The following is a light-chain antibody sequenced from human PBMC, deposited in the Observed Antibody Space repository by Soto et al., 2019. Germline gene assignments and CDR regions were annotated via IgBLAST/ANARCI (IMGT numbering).Light chain of an antibody. V-gene: IGKV1-5*03. CDR2: KAS. Sequence: DIQMTQSPSTLSASVGDRGTITCRASQSISSWLAWYQQKPGKAPKPLIYKASSLESGVPSRFSGSGSGTEFTLTISSLQPDDFATYYCQQYNSYPYTFGQGTRLEIK. CDR3: QQYNSYPYT. J-gene: IGKJ5*01. CDR1: QSISSW.